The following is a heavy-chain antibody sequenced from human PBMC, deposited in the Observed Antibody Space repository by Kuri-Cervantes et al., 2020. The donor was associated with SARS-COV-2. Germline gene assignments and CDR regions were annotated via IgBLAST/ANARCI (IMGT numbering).Heavy chain of an antibody. D-gene: IGHD4/OR15-4a*01. CDR2: IYYSGST. Sequence: SETLSLTCTVSGGSISSYYWSWIRQPPGKGLEWIGSIYYSGSTYYNPSLKSRVTISVDTSKNQFSLKLSSVTAADTAVYYCARDRDGDNENDYWGQGTLVTVSS. CDR1: GGSISSYY. J-gene: IGHJ4*02. V-gene: IGHV4-59*12. CDR3: ARDRDGDNENDY.